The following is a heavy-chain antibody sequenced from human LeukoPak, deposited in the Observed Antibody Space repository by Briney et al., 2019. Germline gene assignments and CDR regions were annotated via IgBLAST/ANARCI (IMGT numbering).Heavy chain of an antibody. J-gene: IGHJ4*02. CDR1: GGTFSSYT. Sequence: ASVKVSCKASGGTFSSYTISWVRQAPGQGLEWMGRIIPIFGTANYAQKFQGRVTITTDESTSTAYIELSSLRSEDTAVYYCARDRAVGLPFDYRGQGTLVTVSS. D-gene: IGHD4-11*01. CDR3: ARDRAVGLPFDY. V-gene: IGHV1-69*05. CDR2: IIPIFGTA.